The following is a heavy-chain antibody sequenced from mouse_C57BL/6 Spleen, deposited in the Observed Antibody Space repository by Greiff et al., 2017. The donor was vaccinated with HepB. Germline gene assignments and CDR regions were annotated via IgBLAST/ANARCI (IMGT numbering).Heavy chain of an antibody. D-gene: IGHD2-4*01. CDR2: IDPSDSET. V-gene: IGHV1-52*01. J-gene: IGHJ4*01. CDR1: GYTFTSYW. CDR3: ARLDSRLGRDYDGGHYAMDY. Sequence: QVQLQQPGAELVRPGSSVKLSCKASGYTFTSYWMHWVKQRPIQGLEWIGNIDPSDSETHYNQKFKDKATLTVDKSSSTAYMQLSSLTSEDSAVYYCARLDSRLGRDYDGGHYAMDYWGQGTSVTVSS.